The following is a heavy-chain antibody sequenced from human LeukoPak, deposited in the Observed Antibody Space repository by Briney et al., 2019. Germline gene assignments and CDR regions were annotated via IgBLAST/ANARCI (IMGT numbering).Heavy chain of an antibody. V-gene: IGHV4-59*12. D-gene: IGHD1-26*01. Sequence: SETLSLTCTVSGGSISSYYWSWIRQPPGKGLEWIAYISDIGSINYNPSLKSRVTISADTSKNQVSLKLSSVTAADTAVYYCARVSSGSYYFIDYWGQGTLVTVSS. J-gene: IGHJ4*02. CDR2: ISDIGSI. CDR1: GGSISSYY. CDR3: ARVSSGSYYFIDY.